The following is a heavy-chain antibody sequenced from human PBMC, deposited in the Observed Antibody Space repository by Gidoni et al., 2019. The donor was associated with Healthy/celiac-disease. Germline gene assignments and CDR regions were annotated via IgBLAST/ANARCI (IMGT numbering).Heavy chain of an antibody. D-gene: IGHD6-19*01. CDR3: AREMSRIAVAAAFDY. J-gene: IGHJ4*02. CDR1: GFTFSRYS. CDR2: ISDDGSNK. V-gene: IGHV3-30*04. Sequence: QVQLVESGGGVVQPGRSLRPSCAASGFTFSRYSMHWVRQAPGKGMAGVAVISDDGSNKYYADSVKGRFTISRDNSKNTLYLQMNSLRAEDTAVYYCAREMSRIAVAAAFDYWGQGTLVTVSS.